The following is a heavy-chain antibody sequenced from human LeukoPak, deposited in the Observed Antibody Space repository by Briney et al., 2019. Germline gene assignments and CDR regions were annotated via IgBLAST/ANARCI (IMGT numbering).Heavy chain of an antibody. J-gene: IGHJ6*02. CDR1: GYSFTSYW. V-gene: IGHV5-51*01. D-gene: IGHD2-2*01. Sequence: GESLKISCKGSGYSFTSYWIGWVRQMPGKGLEWMGIIYPGDSDTRYSPSFQGQVTISADKSISTAYLQWSSLKASDTAMYYCARRDGYCSSTSCYADYYYGMDVWGQGATVTVSS. CDR3: ARRDGYCSSTSCYADYYYGMDV. CDR2: IYPGDSDT.